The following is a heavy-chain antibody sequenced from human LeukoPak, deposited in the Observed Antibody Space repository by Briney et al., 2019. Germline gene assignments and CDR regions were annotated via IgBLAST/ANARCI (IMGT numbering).Heavy chain of an antibody. D-gene: IGHD3-10*01. J-gene: IGHJ4*02. Sequence: ASVKVSCKASGGTFSSYAISWVRQAPGQGLEWMGRIIPILGIANYAQKFQGRVTITADKSISTAYLQWSSLKASDTAMYYCARSTHYYGSGSYYNQDTPYYFDYWGQGTLVTVSS. CDR1: GGTFSSYA. CDR2: IIPILGIA. V-gene: IGHV1-69*04. CDR3: ARSTHYYGSGSYYNQDTPYYFDY.